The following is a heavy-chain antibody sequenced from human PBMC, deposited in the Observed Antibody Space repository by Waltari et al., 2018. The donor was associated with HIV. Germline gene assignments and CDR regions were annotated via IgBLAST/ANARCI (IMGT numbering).Heavy chain of an antibody. J-gene: IGHJ4*02. Sequence: EAQLVESGGGLVQPGGSLRLSCVSSGISFRTYWMHWVRQPPGKGLEWVSVIKFRESDTIDADSVRGRFTISRDNARNTVYLQMTNLRAEDTAVYYCSSLTTRGDFLDLWGQGTLVTVSS. CDR2: IKFRESDT. CDR3: SSLTTRGDFLDL. V-gene: IGHV3-74*01. CDR1: GISFRTYW. D-gene: IGHD4-17*01.